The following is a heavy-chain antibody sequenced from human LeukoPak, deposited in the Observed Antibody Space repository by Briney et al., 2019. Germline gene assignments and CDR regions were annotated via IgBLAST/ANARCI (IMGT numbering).Heavy chain of an antibody. CDR2: IYSGGST. J-gene: IGHJ3*02. V-gene: IGHV3-66*01. D-gene: IGHD3-3*01. CDR3: ARAQSQSYDFWSGYYPEPMVFYAFDI. Sequence: SGGSLRLSCAASGFTVSSNYMSWVRQAPGKGLEWVSVIYSGGSTYYADSVKGRFTISRDNSKNTLYLQMNSLRAEDTAVYYCARAQSQSYDFWSGYYPEPMVFYAFDIWGQGTMVTVSS. CDR1: GFTVSSNY.